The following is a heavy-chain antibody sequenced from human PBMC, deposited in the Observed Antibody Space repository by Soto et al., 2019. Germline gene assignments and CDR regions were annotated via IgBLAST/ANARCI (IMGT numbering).Heavy chain of an antibody. CDR2: IWYDGSNK. Sequence: VQLVESGGGVVQPGRSLRLSCAASGFTFSSYGMRWVRQAPGKGLEWVAFIWYDGSNKYYTDSVKGRFTISRDNSKNTVFLQMSSLSAEDTAVYYCARGASAVAASLDYWAQGTLVSVSS. D-gene: IGHD6-19*01. CDR1: GFTFSSYG. V-gene: IGHV3-33*01. CDR3: ARGASAVAASLDY. J-gene: IGHJ4*02.